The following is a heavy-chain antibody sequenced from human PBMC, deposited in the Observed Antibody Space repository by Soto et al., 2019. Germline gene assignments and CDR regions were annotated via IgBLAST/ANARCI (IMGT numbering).Heavy chain of an antibody. J-gene: IGHJ5*02. Sequence: ASVKNSCKASGYTFTGYYMHWVRQAPGQGLEWMGWINPNSGGTNYAQKFQGRVTMTRDTSISTDDMELSRLRSDDTAVYYCARDRYEYRSSSVWFDPWGQGTLVTVSS. D-gene: IGHD6-6*01. CDR2: INPNSGGT. CDR1: GYTFTGYY. CDR3: ARDRYEYRSSSVWFDP. V-gene: IGHV1-2*02.